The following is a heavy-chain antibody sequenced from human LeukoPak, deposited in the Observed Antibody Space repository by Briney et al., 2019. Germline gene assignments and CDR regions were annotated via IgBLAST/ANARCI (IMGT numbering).Heavy chain of an antibody. V-gene: IGHV1-18*01. CDR2: IGAYNGNT. CDR3: ARNGAPYCSSTSCYIYWFDP. CDR1: GYTFTSYG. Sequence: ASVKVSCKGSGYTFTSYGISWVRQAPGQGLEWMGWIGAYNGNTNYAQRLQGRVTMTTDTSTSTAYMELRSLRSDDTAVYYCARNGAPYCSSTSCYIYWFDPWGQGTLVTVSS. D-gene: IGHD2-2*02. J-gene: IGHJ5*02.